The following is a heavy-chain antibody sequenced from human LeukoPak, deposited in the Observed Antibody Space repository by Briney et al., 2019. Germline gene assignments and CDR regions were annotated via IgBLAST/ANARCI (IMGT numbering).Heavy chain of an antibody. J-gene: IGHJ4*02. D-gene: IGHD5-18*01. V-gene: IGHV3-30-3*01. Sequence: GGSLRLSCAASGFTFSSYAMPWVRQAPGKGLEWVAVISYDGSNKYYADSVKGRFTISRDNSKNTLYLQMNSLRAEDTAVYYCARGEALYSSKDYWGQGTLVTVSS. CDR2: ISYDGSNK. CDR3: ARGEALYSSKDY. CDR1: GFTFSSYA.